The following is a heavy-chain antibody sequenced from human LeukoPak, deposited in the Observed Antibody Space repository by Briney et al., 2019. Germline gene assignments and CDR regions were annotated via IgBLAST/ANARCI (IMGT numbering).Heavy chain of an antibody. V-gene: IGHV3-15*01. CDR3: TTDYCSDGSCPGAFDM. J-gene: IGHJ3*02. CDR2: IRSRTEGGTA. D-gene: IGHD2-15*01. CDR1: GFTFSDAW. Sequence: PGGSLRLSCVASGFTFSDAWMSWVRQAPGKGLEWVARIRSRTEGGTADYAAPVKGRFTISRDDSENTLSLQMNSLKSEDTAVYYCTTDYCSDGSCPGAFDMCGQGTMVTVSS.